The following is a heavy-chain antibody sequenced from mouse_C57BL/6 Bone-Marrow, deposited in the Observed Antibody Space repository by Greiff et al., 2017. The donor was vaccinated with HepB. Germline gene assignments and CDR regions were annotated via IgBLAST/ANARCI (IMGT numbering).Heavy chain of an antibody. Sequence: QVQLQQPGAELVKPGASVKLSCKASGYTFTSYWMQWVKQRPGQGLEWIGEIDPSDSYTNYNQKFKGKATLTVDTSSSTAYMQLSSLTSEDSAVYYCARSGFTRGAPLDYWGQGTTLTVSS. D-gene: IGHD3-1*01. CDR3: ARSGFTRGAPLDY. V-gene: IGHV1-50*01. CDR1: GYTFTSYW. J-gene: IGHJ2*01. CDR2: IDPSDSYT.